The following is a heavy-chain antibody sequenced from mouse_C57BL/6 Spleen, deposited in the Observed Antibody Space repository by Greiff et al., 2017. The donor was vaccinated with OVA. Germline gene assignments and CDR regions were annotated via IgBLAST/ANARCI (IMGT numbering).Heavy chain of an antibody. V-gene: IGHV1-43*01. CDR2: INPSTGGT. CDR1: GYSFTGYY. D-gene: IGHD1-1*01. J-gene: IGHJ2*01. Sequence: VQLQQSGPELVKPGASVKISCKASGYSFTGYYMHWVKQSSEKSLEWIGEINPSTGGTSYNQKFKGKATLTVDKSSSTAYKQLKSLTSEDSAVYYCARRDYGSSYGDYFDYWGQGTTLTVSS. CDR3: ARRDYGSSYGDYFDY.